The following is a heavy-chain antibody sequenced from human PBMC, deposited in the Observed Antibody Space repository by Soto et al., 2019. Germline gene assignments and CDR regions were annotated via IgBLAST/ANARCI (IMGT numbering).Heavy chain of an antibody. CDR1: GGSISSGGYY. CDR2: IYYSGST. Sequence: SETLSLTCTVSGGSISSGGYYWSWIRQHPGKGLEWIGHIYYSGSTYYNPSLKSRVTISVDTSKNQFSLKLSSVTAADTAVYYCARTSKVRTWGVVVPADFDYWGQGTLVTVSS. V-gene: IGHV4-31*03. CDR3: ARTSKVRTWGVVVPADFDY. D-gene: IGHD2-2*01. J-gene: IGHJ4*02.